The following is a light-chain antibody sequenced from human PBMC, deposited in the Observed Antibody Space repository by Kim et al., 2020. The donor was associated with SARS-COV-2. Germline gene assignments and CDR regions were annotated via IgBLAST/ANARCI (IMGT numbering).Light chain of an antibody. CDR3: LLYFNGYRI. V-gene: IGLV7-46*01. Sequence: PGGTVTLPCGSSPGAVTSGHHPYWFQQKPGQAPRTLIYDTRNKHSWTPARFSGSLLGGNAALTLSGALPQDEAEYYCLLYFNGYRIFGGGTQLTVL. J-gene: IGLJ2*01. CDR1: PGAVTSGHH. CDR2: DTR.